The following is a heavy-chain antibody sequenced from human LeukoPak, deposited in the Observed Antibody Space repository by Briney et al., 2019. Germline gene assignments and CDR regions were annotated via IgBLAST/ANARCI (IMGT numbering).Heavy chain of an antibody. CDR2: ISSSSSYI. CDR1: SXXS. Sequence: SXXSMNXVRXAPGKGLEWVSSISSSSSYIYYADSVKGRFTISRDNAKNSLYLQMNSLRAEDTAVYYCATARGDTAMGPGNWGQGTLVTVSS. D-gene: IGHD5-18*01. CDR3: ATARGDTAMGPGN. V-gene: IGHV3-21*01. J-gene: IGHJ4*02.